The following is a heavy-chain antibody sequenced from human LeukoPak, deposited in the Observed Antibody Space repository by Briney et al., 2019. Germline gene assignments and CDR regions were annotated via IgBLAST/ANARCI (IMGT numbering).Heavy chain of an antibody. CDR3: ARGYYDFWSGYPNWFDP. D-gene: IGHD3-3*01. CDR2: IYTSGST. V-gene: IGHV4-4*07. Sequence: PSETLSLTCTVSGGSISSYYWSWIRQPAGKGLEWIGRIYTSGSTNYNPSLKSRVTMSVDTSKNQFSLKLSSVTAADTAVYYCARGYYDFWSGYPNWFDPWGQGTLVTVSS. J-gene: IGHJ5*02. CDR1: GGSISSYY.